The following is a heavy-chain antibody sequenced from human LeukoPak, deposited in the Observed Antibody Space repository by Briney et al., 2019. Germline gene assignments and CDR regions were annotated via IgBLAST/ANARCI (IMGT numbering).Heavy chain of an antibody. D-gene: IGHD6-19*01. J-gene: IGHJ4*02. CDR1: GFTFSSYA. CDR3: ANSDPVGQWLIYLDY. Sequence: GGSLRLSCAASGFTFSSYAMSWVRQAPGKGLEWVSAISGSGGSTYYADSVKGRFTISRDNSKNTLYLQMNSLRAEDTAVYHCANSDPVGQWLIYLDYWGQGTLVTVSS. V-gene: IGHV3-23*01. CDR2: ISGSGGST.